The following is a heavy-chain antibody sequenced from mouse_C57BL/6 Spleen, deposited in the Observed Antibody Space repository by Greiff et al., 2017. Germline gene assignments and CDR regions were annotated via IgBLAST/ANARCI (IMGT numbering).Heavy chain of an antibody. CDR1: GFTFSDYG. CDR2: ISSGSSTI. J-gene: IGHJ4*01. Sequence: EVQGVESGGGLVKPGGSLKLSCAASGFTFSDYGMHWVRQAPEKGLEWVAYISSGSSTIYYADTVKGRFTISRDNAKNTLFLQMTSLRSEDTAMYYCARRDFNYYGSSYYAMDYWGQGTSVTVSS. CDR3: ARRDFNYYGSSYYAMDY. D-gene: IGHD1-1*01. V-gene: IGHV5-17*01.